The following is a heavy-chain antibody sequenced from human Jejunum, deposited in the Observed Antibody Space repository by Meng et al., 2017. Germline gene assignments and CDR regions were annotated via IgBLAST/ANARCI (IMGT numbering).Heavy chain of an antibody. Sequence: EVQVVGAGGGLAQPGGSLRLSCAGSGFTFTDHWMHWVRQGPGKGLVWVSRINPDGSNPTYADSVKGRFTISRDNAKNTVYLQMNSLRAEDTAVYYCTNDRLNHWGQGALVTVSS. CDR2: INPDGSNP. CDR3: TNDRLNH. CDR1: GFTFTDHW. D-gene: IGHD1-1*01. J-gene: IGHJ1*01. V-gene: IGHV3-74*02.